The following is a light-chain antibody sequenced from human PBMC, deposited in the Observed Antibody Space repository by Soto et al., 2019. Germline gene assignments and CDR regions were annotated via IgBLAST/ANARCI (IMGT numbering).Light chain of an antibody. CDR3: ATWDESLNGVV. CDR1: IFNIASHP. J-gene: IGLJ3*02. Sequence: QSVLAQPPSASGSPGQKVTIFCSGTIFNIASHPVNWYQRLPGTAPKLLIHSNDQRPSGVPDRFSGSKSGTSASLALSGLQSDDEAEYYCATWDESLNGVVFGGGTKLIVL. V-gene: IGLV1-44*01. CDR2: SND.